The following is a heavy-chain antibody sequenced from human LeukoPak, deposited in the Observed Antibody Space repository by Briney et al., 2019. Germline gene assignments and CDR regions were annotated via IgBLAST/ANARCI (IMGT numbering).Heavy chain of an antibody. CDR1: GYSFTSYW. CDR2: IYPGDLRV. V-gene: IGHV5-51*01. J-gene: IGHJ5*02. Sequence: GESLKISCQGFGYSFTSYWIGLVRQMPGKGMEWMEVIYPGDLRVRYNPSFQGQVTISVDKSINTAYLQWVSLRASDSAMYYCACRDLTSTWSFPWGQGTLVTVSS. CDR3: ACRDLTSTWSFP. D-gene: IGHD6-13*01.